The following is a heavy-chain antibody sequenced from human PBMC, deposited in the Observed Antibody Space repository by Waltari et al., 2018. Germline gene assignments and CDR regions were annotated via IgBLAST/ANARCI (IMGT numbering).Heavy chain of an antibody. J-gene: IGHJ6*03. CDR3: AKGLDYYYYYMDV. CDR2: IRYDGSNK. V-gene: IGHV3-30*02. Sequence: QVQLVESGGGVVQPGGSLRLSCAASGFTFSSYGMHWVRQAPGKGLEWVALIRYDGSNKYYADSVKGRFTISRDNSKNTLYLQMNSLRAEDTAVYYCAKGLDYYYYYMDVWGKGTTVTVSS. CDR1: GFTFSSYG.